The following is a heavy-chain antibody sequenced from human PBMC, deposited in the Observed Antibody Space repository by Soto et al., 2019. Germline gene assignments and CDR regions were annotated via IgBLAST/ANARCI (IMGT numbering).Heavy chain of an antibody. Sequence: QVLLVQSGAEVKKPGSSVKVSCKLSGATFSSYAMSWVRQAPGQGLEWIGGIIPFFGTPNYAQKFQDRVTITADTSTATSYMELSSLRSDDTAVYYCARDKGAYYSHLVYWGQGTLVTVSS. CDR3: ARDKGAYYSHLVY. CDR1: GATFSSYA. V-gene: IGHV1-69*06. D-gene: IGHD3-22*01. CDR2: IIPFFGTP. J-gene: IGHJ4*02.